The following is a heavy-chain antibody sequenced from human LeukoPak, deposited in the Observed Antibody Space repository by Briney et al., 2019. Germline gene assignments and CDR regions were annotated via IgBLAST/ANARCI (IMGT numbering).Heavy chain of an antibody. D-gene: IGHD3-9*01. CDR2: IYSGGST. CDR3: ASILVRYFDHGWYFDL. CDR1: GFTVSSNY. V-gene: IGHV3-53*01. J-gene: IGHJ2*01. Sequence: PGGSLRLSCAASGFTVSSNYMSWVRQAPGKGLEWVSVIYSGGSTYYADSVKGRFTISRDNSKNTLYLQMNSLRAEDTAVYYCASILVRYFDHGWYFDLWGRGTLVTVSS.